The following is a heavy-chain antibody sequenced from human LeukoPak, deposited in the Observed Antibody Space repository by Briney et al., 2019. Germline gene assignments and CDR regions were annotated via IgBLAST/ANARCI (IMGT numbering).Heavy chain of an antibody. J-gene: IGHJ4*02. Sequence: SETLSLTCTVSGGSISSSSYYWGWIRQPPGKRLQWIGYIYYSGSTYYNPSLKSRVTISVDTSKNQFSLKLSSVTAADAAVYYCARVIQTGLFDYWGQGTLVTVSS. D-gene: IGHD1-14*01. CDR2: IYYSGST. CDR3: ARVIQTGLFDY. CDR1: GGSISSSSYY. V-gene: IGHV4-30-4*08.